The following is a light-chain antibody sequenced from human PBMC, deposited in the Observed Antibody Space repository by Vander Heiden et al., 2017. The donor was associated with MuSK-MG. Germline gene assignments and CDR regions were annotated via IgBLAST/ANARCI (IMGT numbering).Light chain of an antibody. Sequence: IVLTRSPATLSLSPGERATLSCRASQDVDSFLAWYQQKPGQAPSLLIYAASNMATGVPARFSGGGSETDFTLSISSLEPEDFAAYYCQQRGDWPPSFGGGTKVEIK. V-gene: IGKV3-11*01. J-gene: IGKJ4*01. CDR2: AAS. CDR1: QDVDSF. CDR3: QQRGDWPPS.